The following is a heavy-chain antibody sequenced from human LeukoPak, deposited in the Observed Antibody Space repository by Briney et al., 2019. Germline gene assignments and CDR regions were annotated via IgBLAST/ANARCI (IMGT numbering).Heavy chain of an antibody. CDR2: INPSGGST. J-gene: IGHJ4*02. CDR1: GYSFTSYY. CDR3: ARTLGGGYSSGWFDY. Sequence: ASVKVSCKASGYSFTSYYMHWVRQAPGQGLEWMGIINPSGGSTSYAQKFQGRVTMTRDTSTSTVYMELSSLRSEDTAVYYCARTLGGGYSSGWFDYWGQGTLVTVSS. V-gene: IGHV1-46*01. D-gene: IGHD6-19*01.